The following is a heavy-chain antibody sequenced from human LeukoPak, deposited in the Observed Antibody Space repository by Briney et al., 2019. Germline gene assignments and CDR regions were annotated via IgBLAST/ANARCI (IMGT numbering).Heavy chain of an antibody. J-gene: IGHJ4*02. CDR3: ARLIRGNFDY. Sequence: GGSLRLSCAASGFTFSSYAMTRVRQAPGKGLEWVSSISSSSSYIYYADSVKGRFTISRDNAKNSLYLQMNSLRAEDTAVYYCARLIRGNFDYWGQGTLVTVSS. V-gene: IGHV3-21*01. CDR2: ISSSSSYI. CDR1: GFTFSSYA. D-gene: IGHD2/OR15-2a*01.